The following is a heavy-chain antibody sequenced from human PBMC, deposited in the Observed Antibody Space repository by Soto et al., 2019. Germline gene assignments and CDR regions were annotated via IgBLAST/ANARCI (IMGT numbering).Heavy chain of an antibody. CDR2: IYSGGST. CDR3: ARGSYYDFWSSYHPAYYFDY. CDR1: GFTVSSNY. D-gene: IGHD3-3*01. V-gene: IGHV3-53*01. J-gene: IGHJ4*02. Sequence: GGSLRLSCADSGFTVSSNYMSWVRQAPGKGLEWVSVIYSGGSTYYADSVQGRFTISRDNSKNTLYLQMNSLRAADTAVYYCARGSYYDFWSSYHPAYYFDYRGERTLVPVSS.